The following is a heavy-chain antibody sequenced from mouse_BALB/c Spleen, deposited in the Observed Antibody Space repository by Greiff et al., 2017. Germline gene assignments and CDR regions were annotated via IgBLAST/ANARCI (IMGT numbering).Heavy chain of an antibody. V-gene: IGHV5-12-1*01. CDR1: GFAFSSYD. Sequence: DVKLVESGGGLVKPGGSLKLSCAASGFAFSSYDMSWVRQTPEKRLEWVAYISSGGGSTYYPDTVKGRFTISRDNAKNTLYLQMSSLKSEDTAMYYCARRSYRYDGAWFAYWGQGTLVTVSA. CDR3: ARRSYRYDGAWFAY. CDR2: ISSGGGST. D-gene: IGHD2-14*01. J-gene: IGHJ3*01.